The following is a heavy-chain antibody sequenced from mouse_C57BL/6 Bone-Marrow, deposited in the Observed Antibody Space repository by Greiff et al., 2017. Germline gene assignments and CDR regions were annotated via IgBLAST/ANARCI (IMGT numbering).Heavy chain of an antibody. CDR3: ANLYYGSEGWYFDV. CDR2: IYPGSGNT. V-gene: IGHV1-76*01. J-gene: IGHJ1*03. CDR1: GYTFTDYY. Sequence: QVQLQQPGAELVKPGASVKLSCKASGYTFTDYYINWVKQRPGQGLEWIARIYPGSGNTYYNEKFKGKATLTAEKSSSTAYMQLSSLTSEDSAVYFCANLYYGSEGWYFDVWGTGTTVTVSS. D-gene: IGHD1-1*01.